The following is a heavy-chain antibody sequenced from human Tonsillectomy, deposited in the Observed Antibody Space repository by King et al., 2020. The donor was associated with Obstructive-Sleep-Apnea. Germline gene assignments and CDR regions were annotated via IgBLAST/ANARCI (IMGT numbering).Heavy chain of an antibody. CDR2: IYYSGST. J-gene: IGHJ4*02. V-gene: IGHV4-59*02. D-gene: IGHD2-15*01. CDR3: ARVDCSGGSCCPGY. CDR1: GGAVSTYY. Sequence: QLQESGPGLVKPSEILSLTCTVSGGAVSTYYWSWIRQPPGKGLEWIGYIYYSGSTNYNRSLKSRVTISLDTPNNQVSLKLSSVTAADTAVYYCARVDCSGGSCCPGYWGQGTLVTVSS.